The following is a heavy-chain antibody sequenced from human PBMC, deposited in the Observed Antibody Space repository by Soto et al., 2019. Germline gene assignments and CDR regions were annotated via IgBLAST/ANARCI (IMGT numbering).Heavy chain of an antibody. Sequence: QVQLVQSGAEVKKPGSSVKVSCKASGGTFSSYTISWVRQAPGQGLEWMGRIIPILGIANYAQKFQGRVTITADKSTSTAYMELSSLRSEDTAVYYCARDLPSTDGDYASSFDYWGQGTLVTVSS. V-gene: IGHV1-69*08. CDR2: IIPILGIA. J-gene: IGHJ4*02. CDR1: GGTFSSYT. CDR3: ARDLPSTDGDYASSFDY. D-gene: IGHD4-17*01.